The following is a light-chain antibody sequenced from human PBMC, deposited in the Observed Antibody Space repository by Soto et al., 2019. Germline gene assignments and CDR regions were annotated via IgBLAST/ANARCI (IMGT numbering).Light chain of an antibody. CDR2: DAS. Sequence: AVRMPQSPSSFSASTGDRVTITCRASQGISSYLAWYQQKPGKAPKLLIYDASSLESGVPARFSGSGSGTDFNLTISSLEPEDFAVYYCQQRSNWPLTFGGGTKVDIK. CDR3: QQRSNWPLT. CDR1: QGISSY. J-gene: IGKJ4*01. V-gene: IGKV1-8*01.